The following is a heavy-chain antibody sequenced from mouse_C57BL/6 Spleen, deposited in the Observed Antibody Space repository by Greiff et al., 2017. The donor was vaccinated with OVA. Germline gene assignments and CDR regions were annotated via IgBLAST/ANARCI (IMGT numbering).Heavy chain of an antibody. CDR2: INPNNGGT. CDR1: GYTFTDYN. J-gene: IGHJ4*01. Sequence: EVQLVESGPELVKPGASVKMSCKASGYTFTDYNMHWVKQSHGKSLEWIGYINPNNGGTSYNQKFKGKATLTVNKSSSTAYMELRSLTSEDSAVYYGARCLLLRLYAMDYWGQGTSVTVSS. D-gene: IGHD1-1*01. CDR3: ARCLLLRLYAMDY. V-gene: IGHV1-22*01.